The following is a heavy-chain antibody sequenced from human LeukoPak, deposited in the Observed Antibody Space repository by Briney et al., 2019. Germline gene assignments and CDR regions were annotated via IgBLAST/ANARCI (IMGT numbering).Heavy chain of an antibody. CDR3: ARETSGWPNWFDP. CDR1: GFTFSSYW. J-gene: IGHJ5*02. Sequence: PGGSLRLSCAASGFTFSSYWMHWVRQAPGKGLVWVSRINSDGSITNCADSVKGRFTISRDNAKNTLYLQMNSLRAEDTAVYYCARETSGWPNWFDPWGQGTLVTVSS. CDR2: INSDGSIT. D-gene: IGHD6-19*01. V-gene: IGHV3-74*01.